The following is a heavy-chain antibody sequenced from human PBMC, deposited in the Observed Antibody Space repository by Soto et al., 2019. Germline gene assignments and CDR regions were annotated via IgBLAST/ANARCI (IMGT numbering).Heavy chain of an antibody. V-gene: IGHV4-31*03. CDR2: IYYSGST. D-gene: IGHD3-3*01. CDR1: GGSINSGAYY. Sequence: SETLSLTCTVSGGSINSGAYYWSWILQHPGKGLEWIGYIYYSGSTYYNPSLKSRVTISVDTSKNQFSLKLSSVTAADTAVYYCARAATPSSIFGVVTLDVWGQGTTVTVSS. J-gene: IGHJ6*02. CDR3: ARAATPSSIFGVVTLDV.